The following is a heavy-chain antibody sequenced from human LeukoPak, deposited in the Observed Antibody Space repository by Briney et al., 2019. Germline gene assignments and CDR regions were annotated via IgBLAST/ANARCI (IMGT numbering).Heavy chain of an antibody. CDR1: GFTFSDYY. J-gene: IGHJ4*01. D-gene: IGHD4-11*01. Sequence: GGSLRLSCAASGFTFSDYYMSWIRQAPGKGLEWVSNIGTSGSTINYADSVKGRFSISRGNAKNSLYLQMNSLRAEDTAVYYCARSDYPFDYWGQGTLVTVSS. CDR3: ARSDYPFDY. V-gene: IGHV3-11*01. CDR2: IGTSGSTI.